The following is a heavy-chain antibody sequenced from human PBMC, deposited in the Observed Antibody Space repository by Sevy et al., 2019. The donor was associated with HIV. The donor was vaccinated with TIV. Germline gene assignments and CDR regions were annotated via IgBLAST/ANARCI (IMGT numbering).Heavy chain of an antibody. CDR3: ARLLRRHGSFAN. J-gene: IGHJ4*02. CDR1: GGSISPYY. V-gene: IGHV4-59*01. CDR2: IFYSGTT. Sequence: SETLSLTCTVSGGSISPYYWNWIRQPPGKGLEWIGHIFYSGTTNYSPSLKSRVTISLDTSKNQFSLKLTSVTAADTAAYYCARLLRRHGSFANWGQGTLVTASS. D-gene: IGHD5-12*01.